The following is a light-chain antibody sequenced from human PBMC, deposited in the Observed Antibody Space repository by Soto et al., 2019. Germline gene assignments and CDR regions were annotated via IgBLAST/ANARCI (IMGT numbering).Light chain of an antibody. J-gene: IGKJ4*01. CDR1: QTVGKNY. Sequence: EIVLTQSPGTLSLSPGEGATLSCRASQTVGKNYLAWYKQKPGQAPRLLIHDASSRATGIPDRFSGSGSATDFTLTISRLEPEDFAVYYCQQYAYEPLTFGGGTKVEIK. CDR2: DAS. CDR3: QQYAYEPLT. V-gene: IGKV3-20*01.